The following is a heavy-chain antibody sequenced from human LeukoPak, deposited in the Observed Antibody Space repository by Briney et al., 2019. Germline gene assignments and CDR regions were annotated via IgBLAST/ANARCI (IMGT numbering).Heavy chain of an antibody. V-gene: IGHV1-8*03. J-gene: IGHJ4*02. CDR2: MNPNSGNT. Sequence: ASVKVSCKASGYTFTSYDINWVRQATGQGLEWMGWMNPNSGNTGYAQKFQGRVTITRDTSISTAYMELSSLRSEDTAVYYCASSYYDSSGYYYALGYWGQGTLVTVSS. D-gene: IGHD3-22*01. CDR3: ASSYYDSSGYYYALGY. CDR1: GYTFTSYD.